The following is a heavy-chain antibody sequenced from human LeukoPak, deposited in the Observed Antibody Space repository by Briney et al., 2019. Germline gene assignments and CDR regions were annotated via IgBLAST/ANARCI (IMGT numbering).Heavy chain of an antibody. CDR3: ARADRLHGGPYLIGP. V-gene: IGHV1-2*02. CDR1: GYSFTDYY. Sequence: ASVTVSRKCSGYSFTDYYMHWVRQAPGQGLEWMGWINPSRGGRSSAQIFQVRVTMTSDTSISTDSMEVRWLTSADAAVYYCARADRLHGGPYLIGPWGQGTLVTVSS. J-gene: IGHJ5*02. CDR2: INPSRGGR. D-gene: IGHD2-21*01.